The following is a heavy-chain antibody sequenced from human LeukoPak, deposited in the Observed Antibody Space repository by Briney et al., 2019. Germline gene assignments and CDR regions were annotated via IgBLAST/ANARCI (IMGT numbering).Heavy chain of an antibody. CDR3: ARMRDSSGYYYVDWYFDL. J-gene: IGHJ2*01. Sequence: GGALRLSCAAPRFTFSDYYMSWIPQAPGKGLERVSYISSSGSTIYYADSVKGRFTISRDNAKNSLYLQMNGLRAEDTAVYDCARMRDSSGYYYVDWYFDLWGRGTLVTVSS. V-gene: IGHV3-11*04. CDR2: ISSSGSTI. D-gene: IGHD3-22*01. CDR1: RFTFSDYY.